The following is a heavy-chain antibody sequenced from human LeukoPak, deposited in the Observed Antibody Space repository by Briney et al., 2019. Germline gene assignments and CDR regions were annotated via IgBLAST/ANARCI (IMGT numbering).Heavy chain of an antibody. D-gene: IGHD3-3*01. CDR1: GFTFSSYG. CDR2: IGSNK. J-gene: IGHJ4*02. CDR3: AKTYYDFWSGSGCFDY. Sequence: GGSLRLSCAASGFTFSSYGMHWVRQAPGKGLEWVAFIGSNKYYADSVKGRFTISRDNSKNTLYLQMNSLRAKDTAVYYCAKTYYDFWSGSGCFDYWGQGTLVTVSS. V-gene: IGHV3-30*02.